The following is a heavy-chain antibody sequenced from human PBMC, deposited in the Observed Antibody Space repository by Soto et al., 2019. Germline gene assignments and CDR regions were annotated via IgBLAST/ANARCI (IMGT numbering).Heavy chain of an antibody. V-gene: IGHV4-34*01. J-gene: IGHJ4*02. CDR3: ARRTGSGWFFDS. CDR2: INHSGNT. CDR1: GGSFSGYY. Sequence: QAHLQQWGAGLLKPSETLSLTCAVYGGSFSGYYWSWIRQSPGKGLEWIGEINHSGNTNQNPSLKSRVTISVDTSKNQFSLKLTSVTAADTAVYYCARRTGSGWFFDSWGQGTLVIVSS. D-gene: IGHD6-19*01.